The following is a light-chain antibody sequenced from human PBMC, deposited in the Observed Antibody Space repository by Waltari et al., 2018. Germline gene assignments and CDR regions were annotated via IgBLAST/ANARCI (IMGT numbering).Light chain of an antibody. CDR2: DSI. V-gene: IGKV3-11*01. CDR3: QQRNSWPRT. CDR1: QIITTY. Sequence: EIVLTQSPATLSLSPGERATLSCRASQIITTYLAWFQQKPGQAPRLLIYDSINRATGIPARFSGSGSGTEFTLTISSLEPEDFAVYYCQQRNSWPRTFGQGTKVEIK. J-gene: IGKJ1*01.